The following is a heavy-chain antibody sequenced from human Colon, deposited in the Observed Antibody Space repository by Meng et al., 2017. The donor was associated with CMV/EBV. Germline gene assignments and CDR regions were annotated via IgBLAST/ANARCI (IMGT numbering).Heavy chain of an antibody. CDR1: GFAFSESG. V-gene: IGHV3-9*01. D-gene: IGHD2-15*01. J-gene: IGHJ4*02. Sequence: SLKISCVASGFAFSESGMHWIRQTPGRGLEWVAGITWTSGSTGYADPVRGRFTISRDNAKNSLYLQMNSLRLEDTALYYCAKDLSSFASLPMDFWGQGTPVTVSS. CDR3: AKDLSSFASLPMDF. CDR2: ITWTSGST.